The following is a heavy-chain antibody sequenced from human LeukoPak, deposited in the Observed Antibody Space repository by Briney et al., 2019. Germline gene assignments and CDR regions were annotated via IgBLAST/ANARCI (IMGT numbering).Heavy chain of an antibody. CDR1: GGSFSGYY. CDR3: AREGAALDY. CDR2: INHSGST. Sequence: SSETLSLTCAVYGGSFSGYYWSWIRQPPGKGLEWIGEINHSGSTNYNPSLKSRVTMSVDTSKNQFSLKLSSVTAADTAVYYCAREGAALDYWGQGTLVTVSS. D-gene: IGHD3-16*01. V-gene: IGHV4-34*01. J-gene: IGHJ4*02.